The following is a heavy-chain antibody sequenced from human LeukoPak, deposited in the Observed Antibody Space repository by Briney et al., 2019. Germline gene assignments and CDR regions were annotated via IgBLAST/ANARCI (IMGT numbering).Heavy chain of an antibody. V-gene: IGHV1-69*06. J-gene: IGHJ1*01. CDR3: ARGHSGSYYAGY. CDR1: GGTFSSYA. D-gene: IGHD1-26*01. Sequence: SVKVSCKASGGTFSSYAISWVRQAPGQGLEWMGGIIPIFGTANYAQKFQGRVTITADKSTSTAYMELSSLRSEDTAVYYCARGHSGSYYAGYWGQGTLVTVSS. CDR2: IIPIFGTA.